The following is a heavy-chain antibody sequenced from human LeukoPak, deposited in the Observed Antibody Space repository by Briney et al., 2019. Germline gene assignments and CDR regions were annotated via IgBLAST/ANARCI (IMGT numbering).Heavy chain of an antibody. CDR1: ADSISSNY. CDR3: ARQGGGSLHWFDP. Sequence: SETLSLTCTVSADSISSNYWSWIRQPPGKGLGWIGYISYSGSPNYNPSLKSRVTISVDTSKNQFSLKLSSVTAADTAVYYCARQGGGSLHWFDPWGQGTLVTVSS. J-gene: IGHJ5*02. D-gene: IGHD3-16*01. CDR2: ISYSGSP. V-gene: IGHV4-59*08.